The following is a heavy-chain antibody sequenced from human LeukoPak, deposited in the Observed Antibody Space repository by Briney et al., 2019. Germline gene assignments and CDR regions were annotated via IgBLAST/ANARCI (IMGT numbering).Heavy chain of an antibody. J-gene: IGHJ1*01. CDR1: GFTFSDAW. D-gene: IGHD3-10*01. Sequence: PGGSLRLSCTASGFTFSDAWMSWVRQAPGKGLKWVGRIKRKTNGGTTDYAAPVKGRFTVSRDDSQNTLFLQKNSLKTEDTAVYYCTTEQVPGYWGQGTLVTVSS. V-gene: IGHV3-15*01. CDR3: TTEQVPGY. CDR2: IKRKTNGGTT.